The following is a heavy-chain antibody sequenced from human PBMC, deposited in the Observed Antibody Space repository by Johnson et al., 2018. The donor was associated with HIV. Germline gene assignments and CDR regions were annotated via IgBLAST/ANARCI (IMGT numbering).Heavy chain of an antibody. V-gene: IGHV3-20*04. CDR3: ARVTIFVVTKVDAFDI. Sequence: VQLVESGGGLVQPGGSLRLSCAGSGFTFSDHAMGWVRQAPGKGLEWVSGINWNGATTGYADSVQGRFTISRDNAQKSLYLQRNSLRAEDTALYYCARVTIFVVTKVDAFDIWGQGTMVTVSS. CDR1: GFTFSDHA. CDR2: INWNGATT. J-gene: IGHJ3*02. D-gene: IGHD3-3*01.